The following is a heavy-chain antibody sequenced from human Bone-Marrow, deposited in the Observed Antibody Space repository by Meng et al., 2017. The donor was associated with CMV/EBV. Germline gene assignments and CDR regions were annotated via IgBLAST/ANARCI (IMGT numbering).Heavy chain of an antibody. CDR1: GYTFTSYD. V-gene: IGHV1-8*01. J-gene: IGHJ6*02. CDR2: MNPNSGNT. D-gene: IGHD5-24*01. CDR3: VRGNSAKYYYGMDV. Sequence: ASVKVSCKTSGYTFTSYDINWLRQATGQGIEWMGWMNPNSGNTGDAQKFQGRITMTRDTSTSTAYMELSSLTSEDTAVYYCVRGNSAKYYYGMDVWGQGTTVTVSS.